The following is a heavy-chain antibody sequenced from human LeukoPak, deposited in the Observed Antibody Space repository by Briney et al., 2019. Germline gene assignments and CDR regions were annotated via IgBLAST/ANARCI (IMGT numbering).Heavy chain of an antibody. CDR2: VYPADSDT. V-gene: IGHV5-51*01. D-gene: IGHD3-10*01. CDR3: ARQSRDGSETRGYYFDY. J-gene: IGHJ4*02. CDR1: GYIFTNYW. Sequence: KRGESLKISCQVSGYIFTNYWIGWVRQTPAKGLESMGMVYPADSDTPYSPSLQGQGTISADKSITTVYLQWSSRKALDTATYYCARQSRDGSETRGYYFDYWGPGTQVTVSS.